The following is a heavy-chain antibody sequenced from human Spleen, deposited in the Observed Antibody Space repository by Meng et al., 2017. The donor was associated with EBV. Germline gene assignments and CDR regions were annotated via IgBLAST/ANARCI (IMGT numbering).Heavy chain of an antibody. CDR1: GGSSSGSD. CDR2: INLGGNT. D-gene: IGHD6-19*01. J-gene: IGHJ4*01. CDR3: ATWNNNGWYYGY. V-gene: IGHV4-34*01. Sequence: QGQLRQLGAGLLKPSGALAPTCAVYGGSSSGSDWSWIRQPPGKGLEWIGEINLGGNTNYNPSLKSRVSISVDTSKNHFSLKVDSVTAADTAVYYCATWNNNGWYYGYWGQGTLVTVSS.